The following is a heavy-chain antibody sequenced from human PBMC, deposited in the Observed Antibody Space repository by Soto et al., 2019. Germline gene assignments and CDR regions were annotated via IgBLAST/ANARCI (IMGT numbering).Heavy chain of an antibody. CDR3: ARGGGGIYCGAGTCQTGDL. D-gene: IGHD2-15*01. CDR2: VNPSGGSS. J-gene: IGHJ5*02. CDR1: EDTLSRYS. V-gene: IGHV1-46*01. Sequence: ASVKVSCKASEDTLSRYSIHWVRQAPGQGLEWMGTVNPSGGSSHYALKFRTRFIITIDTSTSTVYMELTGLTSDDTAVYFCARGGGGIYCGAGTCQTGDLWGQGTLVTVSS.